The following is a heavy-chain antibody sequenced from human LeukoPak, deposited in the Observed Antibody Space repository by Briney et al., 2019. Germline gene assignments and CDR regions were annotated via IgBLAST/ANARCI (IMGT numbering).Heavy chain of an antibody. CDR3: AREDRYYDILTGYYFEGFDY. CDR1: GYTLTELS. Sequence: GASVKVSCKVSGYTLTELSMHWVRQAPGKGLEWMGGFDPEDGETIYAQKFQGRVTMTVDTFTDTAYMELSSLRAEDTAVYYCAREDRYYDILTGYYFEGFDYWGQGTLVTVSS. D-gene: IGHD3-9*01. V-gene: IGHV1-24*01. J-gene: IGHJ4*02. CDR2: FDPEDGET.